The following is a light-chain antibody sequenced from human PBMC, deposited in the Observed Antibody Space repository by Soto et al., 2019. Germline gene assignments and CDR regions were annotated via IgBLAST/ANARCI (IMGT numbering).Light chain of an antibody. CDR3: QQYNNWPGT. V-gene: IGKV1-9*01. CDR2: AAS. CDR1: QGISNF. Sequence: IQLTQSPSSLSASVGDRVTITCRASQGISNFLAWYQQRPGKAPKLLIYAASTLQSGVPSRFSGSGSGTEFTLTISSLQSEDFALYYCQQYNNWPGTFGQGSKVDI. J-gene: IGKJ1*01.